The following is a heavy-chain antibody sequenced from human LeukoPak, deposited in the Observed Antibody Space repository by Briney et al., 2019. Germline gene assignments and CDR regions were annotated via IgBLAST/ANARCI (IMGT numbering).Heavy chain of an antibody. D-gene: IGHD2-8*02. V-gene: IGHV4-39*01. CDR2: IYYSGST. CDR1: GGSISSSSYY. J-gene: IGHJ4*02. CDR3: ARLVPPGGGDCTGSNCHSVYYFDY. Sequence: MASETLSLTCSVSGGSISSSSYYWGWIRQTPGKGLEWIGSIYYSGSTYYNPSLKSRITTSIDMSKNQFSLKLNSVTAVDTAVYYCARLVPPGGGDCTGSNCHSVYYFDYWGQGTLVTVSS.